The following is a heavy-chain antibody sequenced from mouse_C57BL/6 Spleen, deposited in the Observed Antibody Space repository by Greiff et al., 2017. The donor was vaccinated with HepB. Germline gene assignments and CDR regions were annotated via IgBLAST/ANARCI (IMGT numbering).Heavy chain of an antibody. V-gene: IGHV1-64*01. CDR2: IHPNSGST. CDR1: GYTFTSYW. CDR3: ARGEDYYSSRAMDY. D-gene: IGHD1-1*01. Sequence: QVQLQQPGAELVKPGASVKLSCKASGYTFTSYWMHWVKQRPGQGLEWIGMIHPNSGSTNYNEKFKSKATLTVDKSSSTAYMQLSSLTSEDSAVYYCARGEDYYSSRAMDYWGQGTSVTVSS. J-gene: IGHJ4*01.